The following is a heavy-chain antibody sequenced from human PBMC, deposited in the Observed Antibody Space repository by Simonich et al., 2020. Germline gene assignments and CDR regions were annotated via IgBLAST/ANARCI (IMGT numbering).Heavy chain of an antibody. D-gene: IGHD6-13*01. J-gene: IGHJ3*02. CDR2: IYSSGST. V-gene: IGHV4-39*01. CDR3: ARHAGFAFDI. CDR1: GGSISSSCYY. Sequence: QLQLQESGPGLVKPSETLSLTCTVSGGSISSSCYYWGWIRQPPGKGLGWIWSIYSSGSTYSNPSLKSRLTISVDTAKNQFSLKLSSVTAADTAVYYCARHAGFAFDIWGQGTMVTVSS.